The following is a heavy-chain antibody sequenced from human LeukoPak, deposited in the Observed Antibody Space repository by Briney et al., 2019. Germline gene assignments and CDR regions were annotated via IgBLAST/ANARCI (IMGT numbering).Heavy chain of an antibody. J-gene: IGHJ6*03. CDR1: GGTFSSYA. Sequence: ASVKVSCKVSGGTFSSYAISWVRQAPGQGLEWMGGIIPMFGTANYAQKFQGRVTITADESTSTAYMELSSLRSEDTAVYYCARAARDYYSYYYMDVWGKGTTVTVSS. V-gene: IGHV1-69*13. CDR2: IIPMFGTA. CDR3: ARAARDYYSYYYMDV.